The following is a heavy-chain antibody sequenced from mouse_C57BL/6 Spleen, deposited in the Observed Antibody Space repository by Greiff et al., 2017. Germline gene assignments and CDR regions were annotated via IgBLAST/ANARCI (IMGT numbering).Heavy chain of an antibody. J-gene: IGHJ2*01. V-gene: IGHV5-9-1*02. CDR3: TRYPSMDY. D-gene: IGHD1-1*01. Sequence: EVQLVESGAGLVKPGGSLKLSCAASGFTFSSYAMSWVRQTPEKRLEWVAYISSGGDYIYYADTVKGRFTLSRDNARNTLYLQMSRWKSEDTAMYYCTRYPSMDYWGQGTTLTVSS. CDR2: ISSGGDYI. CDR1: GFTFSSYA.